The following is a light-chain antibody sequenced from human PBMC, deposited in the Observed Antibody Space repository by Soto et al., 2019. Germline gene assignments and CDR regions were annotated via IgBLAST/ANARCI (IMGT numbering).Light chain of an antibody. J-gene: IGKJ2*01. CDR1: QCISSE. Sequence: EIVMTQSRATLLVSPGESATLSCRASQCISSELAWYQQKPGQPPRLLIYGASTRATGVPARFTGSGSGSDVTLTISGLQSEDFAFYYCQQGHNWPLTFGQGTRLEI. V-gene: IGKV3-15*01. CDR2: GAS. CDR3: QQGHNWPLT.